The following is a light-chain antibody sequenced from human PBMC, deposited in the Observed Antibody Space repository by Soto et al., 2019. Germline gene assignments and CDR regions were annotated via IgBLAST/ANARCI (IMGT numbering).Light chain of an antibody. CDR1: QSVSSY. V-gene: IGKV3-11*01. J-gene: IGKJ2*01. CDR2: DAS. Sequence: EIVLTQSPATLSLSPGERATLSCRASQSVSSYLAWYQQKPGQAPRLLIYDASNRATGIPARFSGSGSWTDFTLTISSLEPEDFAVYYCQQRSNWPPKYTFCQGTKLEIK. CDR3: QQRSNWPPKYT.